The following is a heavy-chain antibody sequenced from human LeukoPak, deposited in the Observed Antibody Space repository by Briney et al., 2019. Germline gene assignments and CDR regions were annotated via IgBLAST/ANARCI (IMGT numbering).Heavy chain of an antibody. V-gene: IGHV4-34*01. Sequence: SETLSLTCAVYGGSFSGYYWSWTRQPPGKGLEWIGEINHSGSTNYNPSLKSRVTISVDTSKNQFSLKLSSVTAADTAVYYCARGHVAAAGIFDYWGQGTLVTVSS. CDR1: GGSFSGYY. J-gene: IGHJ4*02. CDR3: ARGHVAAAGIFDY. CDR2: INHSGST. D-gene: IGHD6-13*01.